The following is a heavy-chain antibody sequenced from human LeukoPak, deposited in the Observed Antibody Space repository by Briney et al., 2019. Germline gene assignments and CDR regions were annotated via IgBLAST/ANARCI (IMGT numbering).Heavy chain of an antibody. CDR3: ARGAGGYSYGFDF. V-gene: IGHV1-2*02. CDR2: INPHSGGT. J-gene: IGHJ4*02. CDR1: GYTFTGYY. Sequence: GASVKVSCKASGYTFTGYYMHWVRQVPGQGLEWMGWINPHSGGTNYARKFQGRVTMTRDTSISTAYMELSRLRSDDTAVYYCARGAGGYSYGFDFWGQGTLVAVSS. D-gene: IGHD5-18*01.